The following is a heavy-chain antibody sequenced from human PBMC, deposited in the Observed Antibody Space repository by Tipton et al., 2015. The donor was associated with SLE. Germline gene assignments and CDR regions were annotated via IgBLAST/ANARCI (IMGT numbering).Heavy chain of an antibody. CDR1: GGSISSSSYY. CDR3: ARDSSGWYDY. D-gene: IGHD6-19*01. Sequence: TLSLTCTVSGGSISSSSYYWGWIRQPPGKGLEWIGSIYYSGSTYYNPSLKSRVTISVDTSKNQFSLKLSSVTAADTAVYYCARDSSGWYDYWGQGTLVTVSS. V-gene: IGHV4-39*07. J-gene: IGHJ4*02. CDR2: IYYSGST.